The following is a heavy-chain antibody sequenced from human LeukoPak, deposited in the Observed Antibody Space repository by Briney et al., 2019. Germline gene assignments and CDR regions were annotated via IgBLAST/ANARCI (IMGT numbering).Heavy chain of an antibody. CDR3: ARTAEEVVPAAILGYYYYYMDV. CDR2: IYYSGST. CDR1: GGSISSYY. D-gene: IGHD2-2*02. J-gene: IGHJ6*03. Sequence: PSETLSLTCTVSGGSISSYYWSWIRQPPGKGLDWIGYIYYSGSTYYNPSLKSRVTISVDTSKNQFSLKLSSVTAADTAVYYCARTAEEVVPAAILGYYYYYMDVWGKGTTVTVSS. V-gene: IGHV4-59*08.